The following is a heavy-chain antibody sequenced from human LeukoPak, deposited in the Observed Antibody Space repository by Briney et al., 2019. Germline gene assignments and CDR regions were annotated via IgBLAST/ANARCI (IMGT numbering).Heavy chain of an antibody. CDR1: GYTFTGYF. Sequence: ASVKVSCKASGYTFTGYFMHWVRQAPGQGLEWMGWINPNSGGTNYAQKFQGRVTMTRGTSISTAYMELNRLRSDDTAVYYCARVPDYSTYYEDYWGQGTLVTVSS. CDR2: INPNSGGT. D-gene: IGHD4-11*01. V-gene: IGHV1-2*02. CDR3: ARVPDYSTYYEDY. J-gene: IGHJ4*02.